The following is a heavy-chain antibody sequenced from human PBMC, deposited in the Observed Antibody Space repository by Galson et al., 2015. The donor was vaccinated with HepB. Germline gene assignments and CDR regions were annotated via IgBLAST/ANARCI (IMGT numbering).Heavy chain of an antibody. J-gene: IGHJ4*02. V-gene: IGHV3-30*04. CDR3: ARVVVLSETYLGQEDLAR. D-gene: IGHD2-15*01. Sequence: SLRLSCAASGFDFNAYAMHWVRQAPGKGLEWLSVMSFDGRNEYYADTVKGRFTISRDSSKNTLFLQMDRLRPEDTAVYYCARVVVLSETYLGQEDLARWGQGTLVTVSS. CDR1: GFDFNAYA. CDR2: MSFDGRNE.